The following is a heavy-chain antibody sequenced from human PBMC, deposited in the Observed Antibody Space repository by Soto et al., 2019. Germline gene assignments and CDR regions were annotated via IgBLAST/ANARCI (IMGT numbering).Heavy chain of an antibody. D-gene: IGHD2-8*01. CDR1: GYSFTSYW. J-gene: IGHJ6*02. CDR2: IYPGDSDT. CDR3: ARHLPYCTNGVCSYYYYGMDV. V-gene: IGHV5-51*01. Sequence: PGESLKISCKGSGYSFTSYWIGWVRQMPGKGLEWMGIIYPGDSDTRYSPSFQGQVTISADKSISTAYLQWSSLKASDTAMYYCARHLPYCTNGVCSYYYYGMDVWGQGTTVTVSS.